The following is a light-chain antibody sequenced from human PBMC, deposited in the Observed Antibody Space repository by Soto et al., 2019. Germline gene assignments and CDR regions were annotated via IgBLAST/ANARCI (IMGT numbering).Light chain of an antibody. CDR2: DDD. V-gene: IGLV1-40*01. J-gene: IGLJ3*02. Sequence: QSVLTQPPSVSGAPGQRVTISCAGSSSDIGAGYAVHWYRQQAETAPRLLIYDDDKRPSGVPDRFSGSKSGTSASLAITGLQAEDEAVYYCQSYDSGLSGWVFGGGTKVTVL. CDR3: QSYDSGLSGWV. CDR1: SSDIGAGYA.